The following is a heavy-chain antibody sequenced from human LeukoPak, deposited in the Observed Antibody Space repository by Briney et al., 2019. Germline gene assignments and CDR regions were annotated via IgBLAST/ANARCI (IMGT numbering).Heavy chain of an antibody. CDR3: AREARSGWYRGGVDY. V-gene: IGHV4-39*07. J-gene: IGHJ4*02. Sequence: SETLSLTCTVSGGSISSSSYYWGWIRQPPGKGLEWIGSIYYSGSTYYNPSLKSRVTISVDTSKNQFSLKLSSVTAADTAVYYCAREARSGWYRGGVDYWGQGTLVTVSS. CDR1: GGSISSSSYY. CDR2: IYYSGST. D-gene: IGHD6-19*01.